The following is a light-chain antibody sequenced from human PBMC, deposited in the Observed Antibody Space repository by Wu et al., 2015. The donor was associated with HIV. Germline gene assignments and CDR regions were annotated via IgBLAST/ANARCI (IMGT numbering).Light chain of an antibody. CDR1: QSISNY. J-gene: IGKJ5*01. CDR2: AAS. Sequence: DIQLTQSPSSLSASVGDRVSITCRASQSISNYLNWYQQKPGIAPKLLISAASSLQSGVPSRFSGSGSGTDFTLTTSSLQPEDFATYYCQQNYNSPPITFGQGTRLE. V-gene: IGKV1-39*01. CDR3: QQNYNSPPIT.